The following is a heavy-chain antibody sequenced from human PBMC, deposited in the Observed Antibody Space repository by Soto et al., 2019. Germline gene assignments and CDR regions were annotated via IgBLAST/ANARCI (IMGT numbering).Heavy chain of an antibody. CDR2: IYYSGST. CDR1: GGSISSGGYC. J-gene: IGHJ6*02. V-gene: IGHV4-31*03. CDR3: ARDGAYYDILTGYWYYYYGMDV. D-gene: IGHD3-9*01. Sequence: SETLSLTCTVAGGSISSGGYCWSWIRQHPGKGLEWIGYIYYSGSTYYNPSLKSRVTISVDTSKNQFSLKLSSVTAADTAVYYCARDGAYYDILTGYWYYYYGMDVWGQGTTVTVSS.